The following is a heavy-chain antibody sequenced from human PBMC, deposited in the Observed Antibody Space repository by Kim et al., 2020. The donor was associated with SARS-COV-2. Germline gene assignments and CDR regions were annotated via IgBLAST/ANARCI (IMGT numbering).Heavy chain of an antibody. J-gene: IGHJ4*02. CDR2: IYYSGST. Sequence: SETLSLTCTVSGGSISITIYYWVWLRQPPGKGLAWIGTIYYSGSTYYNPSLKSRFTISVDTSKNQFSLKLSSVTAADTAVYYCARRPSSFRATEYYFDYWGQGTLVTVSS. D-gene: IGHD6-13*01. CDR3: ARRPSSFRATEYYFDY. CDR1: GGSISITIYY. V-gene: IGHV4-39*01.